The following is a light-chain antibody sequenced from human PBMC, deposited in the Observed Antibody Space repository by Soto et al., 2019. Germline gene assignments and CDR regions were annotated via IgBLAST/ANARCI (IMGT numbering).Light chain of an antibody. CDR1: SSDVGGYNY. CDR3: SSYTTSNTRQIV. Sequence: QSVLTQPASVSGSPGQSITISCNGTSSDVGGYNYVSWYQHHPGKAPKLIIYDVSNRPSGVSNRFSGSKSGNTASLTISGLQPEDEADYYCSSYTTSNTRQIVFGTGTKVTVL. CDR2: DVS. V-gene: IGLV2-14*03. J-gene: IGLJ1*01.